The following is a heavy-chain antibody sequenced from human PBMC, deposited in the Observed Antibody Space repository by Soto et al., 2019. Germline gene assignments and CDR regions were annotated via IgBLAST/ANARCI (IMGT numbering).Heavy chain of an antibody. CDR2: ISNSGVSI. V-gene: IGHV3-11*01. D-gene: IGHD3-10*01. CDR3: ARVGKYSYASVSYYIPLDC. Sequence: GGSLRLSCAASGFTFSDYYMSWIRQAPGKGLEWVSYISNSGVSIHYADSVKGRFTISRDNAKNSLYLQLSGLRAEDTAVYYCARVGKYSYASVSYYIPLDCWGQGTLVTVS. J-gene: IGHJ4*02. CDR1: GFTFSDYY.